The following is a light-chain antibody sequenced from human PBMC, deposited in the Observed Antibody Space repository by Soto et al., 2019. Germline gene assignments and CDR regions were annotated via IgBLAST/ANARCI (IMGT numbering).Light chain of an antibody. J-gene: IGKJ1*01. Sequence: DIQMTQSPSILSASVVDGVTITCRASQDIGRWLAWYQQKPGKAPKFLIYDASRLKSGVTSRFSGSGSGTEFTLTISSLQPDDFATYYCQQYNSYSGTFGQGTKVDIK. CDR1: QDIGRW. CDR3: QQYNSYSGT. CDR2: DAS. V-gene: IGKV1-5*01.